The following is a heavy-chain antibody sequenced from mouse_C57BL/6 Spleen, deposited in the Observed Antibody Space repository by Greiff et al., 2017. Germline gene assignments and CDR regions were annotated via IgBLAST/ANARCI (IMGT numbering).Heavy chain of an antibody. CDR2: IYPGDGDT. V-gene: IGHV1-80*01. CDR3: ARWGTTVVAPYYFDD. Sequence: VQLQQSGAELVKPGASVKISCKASGYAFSSYWMNWVKQRPGKGLEWIGQIYPGDGDTTYNGKFKGKATLTADKSSSTAYMQLSSLTSEDSAVYCGARWGTTVVAPYYFDDWGQGTTLTVAS. CDR1: GYAFSSYW. J-gene: IGHJ2*01. D-gene: IGHD1-1*01.